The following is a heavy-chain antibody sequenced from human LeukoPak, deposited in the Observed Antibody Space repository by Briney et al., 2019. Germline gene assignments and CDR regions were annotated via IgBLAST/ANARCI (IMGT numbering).Heavy chain of an antibody. CDR1: GGSISSYY. V-gene: IGHV4-59*12. D-gene: IGHD5-18*01. CDR2: IYYSGST. CDR3: ALSDTAMASRDY. Sequence: SETLSLTCTVSGGSISSYYWSWIRQPPGKGLEWIGYIYYSGSTNYNPSLKSRVTISVDTSKNQFSLKLSSVTAADTAVYYCALSDTAMASRDYWGQGTLVTVSS. J-gene: IGHJ4*02.